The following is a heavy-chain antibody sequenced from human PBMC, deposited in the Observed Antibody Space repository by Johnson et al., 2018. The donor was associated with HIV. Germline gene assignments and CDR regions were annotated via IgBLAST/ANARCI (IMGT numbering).Heavy chain of an antibody. J-gene: IGHJ3*02. CDR3: ASLRNWGSEAFDI. V-gene: IGHV3-20*04. Sequence: VQLVESGGNLVQPGGSLRLSCAESGFTFSHYWMTWVRQAPGNGLEWVSGINWNGGSTGYADSVKGRFTISRDNAKNSLYLQMNSLRAEDTALYYCASLRNWGSEAFDIWGQGTMVTVSS. CDR2: INWNGGST. D-gene: IGHD7-27*01. CDR1: GFTFSHYW.